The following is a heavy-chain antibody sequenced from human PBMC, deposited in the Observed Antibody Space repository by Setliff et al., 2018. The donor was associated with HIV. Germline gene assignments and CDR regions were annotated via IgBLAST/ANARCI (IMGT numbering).Heavy chain of an antibody. CDR1: GFTFDSYS. CDR3: ARAGVVEGYYYYYYMDV. D-gene: IGHD2-15*01. V-gene: IGHV3-48*01. J-gene: IGHJ6*03. Sequence: TGGSLRLSCATSGFTFDSYSIIWVRQAPGKGLEWVSYISGLGGGTIYYADSVRGRFTISRDDAEKSVYLQMNSLRAEDTAVYYCARAGVVEGYYYYYYMDVWGKGTTVTVS. CDR2: ISGLGGGTI.